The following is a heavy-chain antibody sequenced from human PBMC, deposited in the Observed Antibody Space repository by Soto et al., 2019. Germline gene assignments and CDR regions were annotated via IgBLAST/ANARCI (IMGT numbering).Heavy chain of an antibody. CDR3: AAHFRLAALDP. D-gene: IGHD6-13*01. Sequence: ASVKFSCKASGYTFTSYDINWVRQATGQGLEWMGWMNPNGGNTGYAQKFQGRVTMTRXTXXSXXXMXLXXLRXEDTAVYYCAAHFRLAALDPWGQGTLVTVSS. CDR2: MNPNGGNT. V-gene: IGHV1-8*01. CDR1: GYTFTSYD. J-gene: IGHJ5*02.